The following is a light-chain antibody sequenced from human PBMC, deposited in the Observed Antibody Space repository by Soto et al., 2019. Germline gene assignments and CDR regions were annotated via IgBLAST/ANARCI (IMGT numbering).Light chain of an antibody. CDR3: QAWDGSSYVV. CDR1: KLGEKY. V-gene: IGLV3-1*01. CDR2: QDN. J-gene: IGLJ2*01. Sequence: SYELTQPPSVSVSPGQTASITCSGDKLGEKYACWYQQKPGQSPVLVIYQDNKRPSGIPERFSGSNSGNTATLTISGTQAMDEADYYCQAWDGSSYVVFGGGTKVTVL.